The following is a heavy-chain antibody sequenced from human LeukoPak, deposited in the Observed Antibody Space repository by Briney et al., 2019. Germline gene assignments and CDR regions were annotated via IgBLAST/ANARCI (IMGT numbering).Heavy chain of an antibody. CDR2: INHSGST. CDR1: GGSFSGYY. CDR3: ARFGRIAAAGTGYYYYMDV. D-gene: IGHD6-13*01. J-gene: IGHJ6*03. Sequence: SGTLSLTCAVYGGSFSGYYWSWIRQPPGKGLEWIGEINHSGSTNYNPSLKSRVTISVDTSKNQFSLKLSSVTAADTAVYYCARFGRIAAAGTGYYYYMDVWGKGTTVTVSS. V-gene: IGHV4-34*01.